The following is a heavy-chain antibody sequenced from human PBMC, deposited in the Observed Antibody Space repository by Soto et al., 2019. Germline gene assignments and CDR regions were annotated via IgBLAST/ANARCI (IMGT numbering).Heavy chain of an antibody. V-gene: IGHV3-9*01. CDR1: GFRFADYT. D-gene: IGHD6-13*01. Sequence: EVQLVESGGGLVQPGRSLRLSCAASGFRFADYTMHWVRQAPGKGLEWVSGLTWNSESIAYADSMKGRFTISRDNAKNSLYLQMNSLRAEDTAFYFCAKGAISGTLNWFDPWGQGTLVTVSS. CDR2: LTWNSESI. J-gene: IGHJ5*02. CDR3: AKGAISGTLNWFDP.